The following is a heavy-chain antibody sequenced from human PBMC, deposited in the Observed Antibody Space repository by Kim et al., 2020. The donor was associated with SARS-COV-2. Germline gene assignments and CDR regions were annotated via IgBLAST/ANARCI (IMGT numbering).Heavy chain of an antibody. CDR2: VFHSGNS. Sequence: SETLSLTCTVSGGSLNSPSYYWGWIRQAPGKGLESIGLVFHSGNSFSNPSLTSRVTISIDTAKNQFSLKLKSVTAADTAVYYCARQGSTRIPGTSTIPHSWFDRWGQGTQVTVSS. D-gene: IGHD1-1*01. V-gene: IGHV4-39*01. CDR3: ARQGSTRIPGTSTIPHSWFDR. J-gene: IGHJ5*02. CDR1: GGSLNSPSYY.